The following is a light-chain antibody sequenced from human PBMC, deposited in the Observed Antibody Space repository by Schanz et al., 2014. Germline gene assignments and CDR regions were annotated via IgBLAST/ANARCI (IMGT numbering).Light chain of an antibody. Sequence: DIQMTQSPSTLSASVGDRVTLTCRASQSISSWLAWYQQKPGKAPKLLIYKASSLESGVPSRFSGSGSGTEFTLTISSLQPDDFATYYCQQYNSYSGYTFGQGTKLEIK. CDR1: QSISSW. V-gene: IGKV1-5*03. J-gene: IGKJ2*01. CDR3: QQYNSYSGYT. CDR2: KAS.